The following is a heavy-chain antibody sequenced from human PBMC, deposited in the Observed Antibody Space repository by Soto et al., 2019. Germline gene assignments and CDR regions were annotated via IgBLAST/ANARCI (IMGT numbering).Heavy chain of an antibody. V-gene: IGHV3-21*01. D-gene: IGHD3-3*01. Sequence: GGSLRLSCAASGFTFSSYSMNWVRRAPGKGLEWVSSISSSSSYIYYADSVKGRFTISRDNAKNSLYLQMNSLRAEDTAVYYCARPSNYDFWSGLVPYYYYYGMDVWGQGTTVTVSS. CDR2: ISSSSSYI. CDR3: ARPSNYDFWSGLVPYYYYYGMDV. CDR1: GFTFSSYS. J-gene: IGHJ6*02.